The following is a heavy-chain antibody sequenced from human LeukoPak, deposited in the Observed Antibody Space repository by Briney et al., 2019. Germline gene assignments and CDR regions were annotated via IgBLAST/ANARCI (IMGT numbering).Heavy chain of an antibody. CDR1: GGSFSGYY. CDR2: IYYSGST. D-gene: IGHD1-7*01. Sequence: SETLSLTCAVYGGSFSGYYWSWIRQPPGKGLEWIGYIYYSGSTNYNPSLKSRVTISVDTSKNQFSLKLSSVTAADTAVYYCARHVQYVYNWNYGWFDPWGQGTLVTASS. J-gene: IGHJ5*02. V-gene: IGHV4-59*08. CDR3: ARHVQYVYNWNYGWFDP.